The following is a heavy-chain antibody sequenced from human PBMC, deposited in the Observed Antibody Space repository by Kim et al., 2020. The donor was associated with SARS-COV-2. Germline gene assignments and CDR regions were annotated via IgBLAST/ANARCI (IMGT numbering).Heavy chain of an antibody. V-gene: IGHV3-11*06. Sequence: VKGRFNISRDNAKNSLYMQMSCLRAEDTAVYYCARYPFLTASYRGFFDYWGLGTLVTVSS. CDR3: ARYPFLTASYRGFFDY. J-gene: IGHJ4*02. D-gene: IGHD3-9*01.